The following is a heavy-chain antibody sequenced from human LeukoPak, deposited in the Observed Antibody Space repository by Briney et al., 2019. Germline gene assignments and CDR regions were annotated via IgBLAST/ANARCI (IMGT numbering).Heavy chain of an antibody. D-gene: IGHD6-13*01. V-gene: IGHV4-34*01. CDR3: ARGFLKAAADAFDI. CDR2: INHSGST. CDR1: GGSFSGYY. Sequence: SETLSLTCAVYGGSFSGYYWSWIRQPPGKGLEWIGEINHSGSTNYNPSLKSRVTISVDTSKNQFSLKLNSVTAADTAVYYWARGFLKAAADAFDIWGQGTMVTVSS. J-gene: IGHJ3*02.